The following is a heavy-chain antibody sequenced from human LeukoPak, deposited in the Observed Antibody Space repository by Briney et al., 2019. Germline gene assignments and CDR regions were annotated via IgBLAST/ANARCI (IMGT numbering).Heavy chain of an antibody. D-gene: IGHD6-13*01. V-gene: IGHV3-74*01. CDR1: GFTFSSYW. Sequence: GGSLRLSCAASGFTFSSYWMHWVRQAPGKGLVWVSRINTDGSSTSYADSVKGRFTISRDNAKNTLYLQMNSLRAEDTAVYYCEGSSDAFDIWGQGTMVTVSS. J-gene: IGHJ3*02. CDR3: EGSSDAFDI. CDR2: INTDGSST.